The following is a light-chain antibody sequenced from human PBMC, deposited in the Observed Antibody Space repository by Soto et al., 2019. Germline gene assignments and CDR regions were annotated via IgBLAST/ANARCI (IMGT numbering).Light chain of an antibody. J-gene: IGLJ2*01. Sequence: QSALTQPASVSGSPGQSITISCTGTSSDVGSYNYVSWYQQYPGKAPKLMIYDVSNRPSGVSYRFSGSKSGNTASLTISGLQAEDEADYYCSSYTTSSTRVVFGGGTKLTVL. CDR2: DVS. CDR1: SSDVGSYNY. CDR3: SSYTTSSTRVV. V-gene: IGLV2-14*01.